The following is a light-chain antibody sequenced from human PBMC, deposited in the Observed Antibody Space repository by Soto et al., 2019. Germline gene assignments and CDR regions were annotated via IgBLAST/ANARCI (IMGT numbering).Light chain of an antibody. J-gene: IGLJ3*02. V-gene: IGLV1-51*01. CDR3: GTWNGSLSL. Sequence: QSVLTQPPSVSAAPGQRVTISCFGSGSNIGSNYVSWYRQLPGTAPKLLIYENNKRPSGIPDRFSGSKSGTSATLGITGLQTGDEADYYCGTWNGSLSLFGGGTKLTVL. CDR1: GSNIGSNY. CDR2: ENN.